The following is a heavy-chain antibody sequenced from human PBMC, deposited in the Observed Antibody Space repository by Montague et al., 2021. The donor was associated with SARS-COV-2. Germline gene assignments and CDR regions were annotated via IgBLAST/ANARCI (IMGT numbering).Heavy chain of an antibody. V-gene: IGHV5-51*01. CDR3: ASRGGEEAYNFNDGFDY. D-gene: IGHD1-20*01. J-gene: IGHJ4*01. Sequence: QSGAEVKKPGESLKISCKGYGYSFTNYWIGWVRQMPGKGLEWMGINYTGDSDTRYSTSVQGQVTTSADKSNSTAYLQWSSLKASDTAIYYCASRGGEEAYNFNDGFDYWGQGILVSVSS. CDR1: GYSFTNYW. CDR2: NYTGDSDT.